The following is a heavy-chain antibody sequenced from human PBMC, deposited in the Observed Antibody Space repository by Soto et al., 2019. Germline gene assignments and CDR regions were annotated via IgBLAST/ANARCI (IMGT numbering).Heavy chain of an antibody. V-gene: IGHV4-31*03. CDR1: GGSITTCGSY. J-gene: IGHJ4*02. D-gene: IGHD2-2*02. Sequence: SETLSLTCTVSGGSITTCGSYWSWIRHHPGKGLEWIGNIYHSGNTYYNPSLKSRLTISVDTSKNHFSLMVDSVTAADTAVYYCARARFQVLYGKPYFDSWGQGTLVTVSS. CDR2: IYHSGNT. CDR3: ARARFQVLYGKPYFDS.